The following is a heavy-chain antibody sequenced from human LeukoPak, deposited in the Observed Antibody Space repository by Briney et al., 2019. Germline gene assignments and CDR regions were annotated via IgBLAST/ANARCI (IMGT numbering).Heavy chain of an antibody. V-gene: IGHV3-21*01. CDR2: STSRTTDK. J-gene: IGHJ4*02. Sequence: GGSLRLPCAASGFTFTSYTMNWVRQAPGKGLEWVSSSTSRTTDKYYADSVKGRFTISRDNAKRSLYLQMNSLRAEDTAVYYCARGEYSSTFDYWGQGTLVTVSS. D-gene: IGHD2-2*01. CDR3: ARGEYSSTFDY. CDR1: GFTFTSYT.